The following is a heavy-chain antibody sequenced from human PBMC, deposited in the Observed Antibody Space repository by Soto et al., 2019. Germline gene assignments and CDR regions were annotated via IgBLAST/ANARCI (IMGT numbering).Heavy chain of an antibody. Sequence: GGYPGLSSAASGFKFSDYHLTWVRQAQGKGLEWVSTISGSGGKTFYADSVKGRFSISRDTSQSTLYLQMNSLRADDTAMHDCARRSHLAFWGQGTPVTCS. J-gene: IGHJ4*02. CDR2: ISGSGGKT. CDR1: GFKFSDYH. CDR3: ARRSHLAF. D-gene: IGHD3-10*01. V-gene: IGHV3-23*01.